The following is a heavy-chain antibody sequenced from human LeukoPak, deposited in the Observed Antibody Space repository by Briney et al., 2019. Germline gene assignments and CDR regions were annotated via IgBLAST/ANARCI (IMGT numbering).Heavy chain of an antibody. Sequence: PVKVSCKASGGTFSSYAISWVRQAPGQGLEWMGGIIPIFGTVNYAQKFQGRVTITADESTRTAYMALSSLRSEDTAVYYCARSGGYCSGASCYNYMDVWGKGTTVTISS. V-gene: IGHV1-69*13. CDR2: IIPIFGTV. CDR1: GGTFSSYA. CDR3: ARSGGYCSGASCYNYMDV. J-gene: IGHJ6*03. D-gene: IGHD2-15*01.